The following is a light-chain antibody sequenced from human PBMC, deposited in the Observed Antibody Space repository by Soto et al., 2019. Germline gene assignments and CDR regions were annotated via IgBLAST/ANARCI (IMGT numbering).Light chain of an antibody. CDR3: QQYNNWLWT. J-gene: IGKJ1*01. Sequence: EIVMTQSPATLSVSPGERATLSCRASQSVSSNLAWYQQKPGQAPRLLIYGASTRATGIPARFSGSGSGTEFTLTISSLQSEDFAVYYCQQYNNWLWTCGHGTKVEIK. V-gene: IGKV3-15*01. CDR1: QSVSSN. CDR2: GAS.